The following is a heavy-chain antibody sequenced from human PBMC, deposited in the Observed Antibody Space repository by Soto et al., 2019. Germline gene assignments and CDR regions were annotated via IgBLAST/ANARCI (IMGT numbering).Heavy chain of an antibody. V-gene: IGHV3-30*09. J-gene: IGHJ4*01. D-gene: IGHD3-9*01. CDR2: ISFDEATK. CDR1: GFIFSSYA. CDR3: VRDTTTIFTGYFLPECQPFDH. Sequence: QIELVESGGTVVQPGRSLRLSCVASGFIFSSYAFHWVRQAPGKGLEWVALISFDEATKYYADAVKGRFVISRDNAKNTLYCRMASLRDADTAVYFCVRDTTTIFTGYFLPECQPFDHWGRGTLVTVSS.